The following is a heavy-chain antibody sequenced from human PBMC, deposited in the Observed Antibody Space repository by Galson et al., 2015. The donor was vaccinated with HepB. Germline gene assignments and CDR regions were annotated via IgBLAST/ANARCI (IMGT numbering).Heavy chain of an antibody. J-gene: IGHJ4*02. D-gene: IGHD3-3*01. V-gene: IGHV4-4*02. CDR3: ARWRGSNFDY. CDR2: IYHSGIT. CDR1: GGSISSNW. Sequence: ETLSLTCAVSGGSISSNWWNWVRQPPGKGLEWIGEIYHSGITNYNPSLKSRVTISVDKSKNQFSLKLSSVTAADTAVYYCARWRGSNFDYWGQGILVTVSS.